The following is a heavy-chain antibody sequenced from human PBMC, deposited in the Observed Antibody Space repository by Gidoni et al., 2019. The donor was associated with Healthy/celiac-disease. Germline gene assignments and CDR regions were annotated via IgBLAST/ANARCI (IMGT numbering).Heavy chain of an antibody. CDR2: IYYSGST. CDR3: ARGVSRMAPYFDY. D-gene: IGHD6-6*01. J-gene: IGHJ4*02. CDR1: GGSISSYY. Sequence: QVQLQESGPGLVKPSETLSLTCTVSGGSISSYYWSWIRQPPGKGLEWIGDIYYSGSTNYNPSLKSRVTISVDTSKNQFSLKLSSVTAADTAVYYCARGVSRMAPYFDYWGQGTLVTVSS. V-gene: IGHV4-59*01.